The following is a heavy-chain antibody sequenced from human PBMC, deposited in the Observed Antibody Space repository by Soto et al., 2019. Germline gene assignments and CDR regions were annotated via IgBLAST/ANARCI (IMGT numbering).Heavy chain of an antibody. D-gene: IGHD3-3*01. CDR2: IIPIFGTA. J-gene: IGHJ6*02. CDR1: GGTFSSYA. Sequence: QVQLVQSGAEVKKPGSSVKVSCKASGGTFSSYAISWVRQAPGQGLEWMGGIIPIFGTANYAQKFQGRVTITADESTSTAYMELSSLRSEDTAVYYCARGGGTIFGVVTYYYGMDVWGQGTTVTVSS. V-gene: IGHV1-69*01. CDR3: ARGGGTIFGVVTYYYGMDV.